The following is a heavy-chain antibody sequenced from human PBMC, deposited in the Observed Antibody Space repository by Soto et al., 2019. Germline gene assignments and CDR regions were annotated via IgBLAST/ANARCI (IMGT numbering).Heavy chain of an antibody. CDR3: ARTDADPTGKKLCYFDY. J-gene: IGHJ4*02. CDR2: ISAYNGNT. D-gene: IGHD2-2*01. V-gene: IGHV1-18*01. CDR1: GYTFTSYG. Sequence: GASVKVSCEASGYTFTSYGISWVRQAPGQGLEWMGWISAYNGNTNYAQKLQGRVTMTTDTSTSTAYMELRSLRSDDTAVYYCARTDADPTGKKLCYFDYWGQGTLVTVSS.